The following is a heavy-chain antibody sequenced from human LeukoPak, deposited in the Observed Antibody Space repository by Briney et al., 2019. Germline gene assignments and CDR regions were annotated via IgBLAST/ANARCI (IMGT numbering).Heavy chain of an antibody. J-gene: IGHJ4*02. CDR3: ATYRQVLLPFES. D-gene: IGHD2-8*02. Sequence: GGSLRLSCAASGFTFSTFAMIWVRQPPGKGLEWVSSIFPSGGEIHYADSVRGRFTISRDNSKSTPSLQMNSLRDEDTAIYYCATYRQVLLPFESWGQGTLVTVSS. V-gene: IGHV3-23*01. CDR1: GFTFSTFA. CDR2: IFPSGGEI.